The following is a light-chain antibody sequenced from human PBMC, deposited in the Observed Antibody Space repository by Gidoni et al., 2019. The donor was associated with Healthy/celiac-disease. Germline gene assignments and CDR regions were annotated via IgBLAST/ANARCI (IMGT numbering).Light chain of an antibody. CDR2: GAS. CDR1: QSVSSNY. J-gene: IGKJ1*01. CDR3: QQYSSFTWT. Sequence: FPHPPRTLSLSPGERATLSCRASQSVSSNYLAWYQQKPGQAPRRLIYGASSRATGVPDRFSGSGSGTDFTLTISRLQPEDFAAYYCQQYSSFTWTFGQGTKVEIK. V-gene: IGKV3-20*01.